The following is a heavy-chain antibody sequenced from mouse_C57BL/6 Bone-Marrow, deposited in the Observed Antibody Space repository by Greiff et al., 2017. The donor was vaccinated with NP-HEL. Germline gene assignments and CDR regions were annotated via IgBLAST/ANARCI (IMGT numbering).Heavy chain of an antibody. J-gene: IGHJ4*01. Sequence: QVQLQQSGAELARPGASVKLSCEASGYTFTSYGISWVKQRTGQGLEWIGEIYPRSGNTYYNEKFKGKATLTADKSSSTAYMELRSLTSEDSAVYFCVSDGSSSFYAMDYWGQGTSVTVSS. CDR2: IYPRSGNT. CDR1: GYTFTSYG. D-gene: IGHD1-1*01. V-gene: IGHV1-81*01. CDR3: VSDGSSSFYAMDY.